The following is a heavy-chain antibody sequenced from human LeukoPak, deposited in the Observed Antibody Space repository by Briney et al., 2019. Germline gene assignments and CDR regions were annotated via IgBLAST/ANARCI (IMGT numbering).Heavy chain of an antibody. V-gene: IGHV1-69*05. D-gene: IGHD2-2*02. CDR2: IIPIFGTA. J-gene: IGHJ5*02. Sequence: SVKVSCKASGGTFSSYAISWVRQAPGQGLEWMGGIIPIFGTANYAQKFQGRVTITTDESTSTAYMELSSLRSEDTAVYYCVRSPLLGYCSSTSCYNVRFDPWGQGTLVTVSS. CDR1: GGTFSSYA. CDR3: VRSPLLGYCSSTSCYNVRFDP.